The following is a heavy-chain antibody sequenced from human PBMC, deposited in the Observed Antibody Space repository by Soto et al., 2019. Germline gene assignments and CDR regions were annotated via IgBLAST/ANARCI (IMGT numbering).Heavy chain of an antibody. CDR3: ARRLVNRPVDP. D-gene: IGHD2-15*01. CDR1: GGSISSSSYY. Sequence: SETLSLTCTVSGGSISSSSYYWGWIRQPPGKGLEWIGQINHSGGTNYNPSLKSRVSISIDTSKNQFSLNLNSVSAADTAVYYCARRLVNRPVDPWGQGTLVTVSS. CDR2: INHSGGT. V-gene: IGHV4-39*01. J-gene: IGHJ5*02.